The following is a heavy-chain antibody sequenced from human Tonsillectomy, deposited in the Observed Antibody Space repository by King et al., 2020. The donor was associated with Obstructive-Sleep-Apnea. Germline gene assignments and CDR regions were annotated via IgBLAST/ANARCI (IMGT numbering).Heavy chain of an antibody. CDR1: GGSISSGGYY. CDR3: ARPRYNSGWYDAFDI. V-gene: IGHV4-31*03. Sequence: VQLQESGPGLVKPSQTLSLTCTVSGGSISSGGYYWSWIRQHPEKGLEWIGYIYYSGSTYYTPSLKSRVTISVDTSKNQFSLKLSSVTAADTAVYYCARPRYNSGWYDAFDIWGQGTMVTVSS. J-gene: IGHJ3*02. CDR2: IYYSGST. D-gene: IGHD6-19*01.